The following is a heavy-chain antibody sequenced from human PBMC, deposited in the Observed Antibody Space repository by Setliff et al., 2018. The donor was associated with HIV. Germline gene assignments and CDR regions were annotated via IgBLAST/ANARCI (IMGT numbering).Heavy chain of an antibody. V-gene: IGHV3-21*01. CDR1: GFTFSSYS. Sequence: PGGSLRLSCAASGFTFSSYSMNWVRQAPGKGLEWVSSISSSTSYIYYADSVKGRFTISRDNAKNSLYLQMNSLRAEDTAVYYCARSGYDGIGVSYWGQGTLITVSS. CDR3: ARSGYDGIGVSY. CDR2: ISSSTSYI. J-gene: IGHJ4*02. D-gene: IGHD5-12*01.